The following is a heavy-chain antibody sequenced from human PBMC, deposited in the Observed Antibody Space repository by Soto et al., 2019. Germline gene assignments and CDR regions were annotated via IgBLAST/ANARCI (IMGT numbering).Heavy chain of an antibody. CDR2: VSHTGAT. Sequence: QVQLQESGPGLVKPWETLSLTCTVSGGSISLERFYWTWIGQPPGKGLEWIGYVSHTGATNYNPSLQSRVDISVDTSRNQFSLKLRSLTAADTAVYFCAREFSSAHLNHYDFWGQGTLVSVSA. V-gene: IGHV4-61*01. CDR3: AREFSSAHLNHYDF. J-gene: IGHJ4*02. CDR1: GGSISLERFY.